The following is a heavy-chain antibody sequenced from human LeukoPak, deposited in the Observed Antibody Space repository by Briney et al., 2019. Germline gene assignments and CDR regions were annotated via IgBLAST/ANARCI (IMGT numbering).Heavy chain of an antibody. J-gene: IGHJ4*02. CDR2: IYYSGST. Sequence: SETLSLTCTVPGGSISSSSYYWGWIRQPPGKGLEWIGSIYYSGSTYYNPSLKSRVTISVDTSKNQFSLKLSSVTAADTAVYYCARVQPGAVVDYWGQGTLVTVSS. CDR1: GGSISSSSYY. D-gene: IGHD2-21*01. CDR3: ARVQPGAVVDY. V-gene: IGHV4-39*07.